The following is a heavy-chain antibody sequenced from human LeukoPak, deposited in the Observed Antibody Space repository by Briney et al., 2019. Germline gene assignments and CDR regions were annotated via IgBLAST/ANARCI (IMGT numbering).Heavy chain of an antibody. CDR1: GGSFSGYY. CDR3: ARDRLKGPPVMDY. J-gene: IGHJ4*02. CDR2: INHSGST. D-gene: IGHD3-16*01. V-gene: IGHV4-34*01. Sequence: SETLSLTCAVYGGSFSGYYWSWIRQPPGKGLEWIGEINHSGSTNYNPSLKSRITISVDTSKNQFSLKLSSVTAADTAVYYCARDRLKGPPVMDYWGQGILVTVSS.